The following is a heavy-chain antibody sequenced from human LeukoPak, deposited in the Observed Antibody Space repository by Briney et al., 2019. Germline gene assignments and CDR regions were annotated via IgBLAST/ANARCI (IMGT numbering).Heavy chain of an antibody. V-gene: IGHV4-59*01. Sequence: PSETLSLTCTVSGGSISSYYWSWIRQPPGKGLEWIGYIYYSGSTNYNPSLKSRVTISVDTSKNQFSLRLSSVTAADTAVYYCASGRASIAAPLFDYWGQGTLVTVSS. D-gene: IGHD6-6*01. CDR2: IYYSGST. CDR1: GGSISSYY. J-gene: IGHJ4*02. CDR3: ASGRASIAAPLFDY.